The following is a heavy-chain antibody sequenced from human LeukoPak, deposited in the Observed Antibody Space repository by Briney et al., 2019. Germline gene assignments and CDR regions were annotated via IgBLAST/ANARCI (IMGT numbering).Heavy chain of an antibody. CDR3: ARQYGSAWYSADY. CDR1: GGSISSNSYY. V-gene: IGHV4-39*01. D-gene: IGHD6-19*01. CDR2: IYYSGST. J-gene: IGHJ4*02. Sequence: SETLSLTCTVSGGSISSNSYYWGWIRQPPGKGLEWIGSIYYSGSTDYNPSLKSRVTIFVDTSKNQFSLKLSSVTAADTAVYYCARQYGSAWYSADYWGQGTLVTVSS.